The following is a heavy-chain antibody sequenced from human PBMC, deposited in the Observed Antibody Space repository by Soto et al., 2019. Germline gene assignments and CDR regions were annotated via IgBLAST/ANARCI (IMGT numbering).Heavy chain of an antibody. CDR3: ARDGGSGWYGMTDY. CDR2: ISSSSSYI. Sequence: EVQLVESGGGLVKPGGSLRLSCAASGFTFSSYSMNWVRQAPGKGLEWVSSISSSSSYIYYADSVKGRFTISRDNAKNSLYLQMNSLRDEDKAVYYCARDGGSGWYGMTDYWGQGTLVTVSS. J-gene: IGHJ4*02. V-gene: IGHV3-21*01. D-gene: IGHD6-19*01. CDR1: GFTFSSYS.